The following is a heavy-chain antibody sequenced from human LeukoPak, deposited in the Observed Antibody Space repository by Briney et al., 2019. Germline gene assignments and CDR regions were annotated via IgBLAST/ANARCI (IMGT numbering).Heavy chain of an antibody. Sequence: PGGSLRLSCVASGYTFSSYGMYWVRQAPGKGLEWVSYIFYDGSKRDYADSVKGRFTISRDDSRSTLYLQLNSLRAEDTAIYYCVRDPGTATSYFDLWGQGTLVTVSS. J-gene: IGHJ4*02. CDR2: IFYDGSKR. V-gene: IGHV3-33*07. CDR3: VRDPGTATSYFDL. CDR1: GYTFSSYG.